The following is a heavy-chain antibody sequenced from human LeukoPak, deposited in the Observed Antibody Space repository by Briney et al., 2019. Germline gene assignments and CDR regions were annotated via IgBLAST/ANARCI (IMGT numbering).Heavy chain of an antibody. J-gene: IGHJ6*03. Sequence: GGSLRLSCAASEFTFMSYAMSWVRQAPGKGLEWVSTISGSSTATYYADSVKGRFTISRDNSQNTLYLQMNSLRAEDTAVYYCAKEHTSGWYFLGYYNYYYMDVWGKGTTVSVSS. CDR3: AKEHTSGWYFLGYYNYYYMDV. CDR2: ISGSSTAT. CDR1: EFTFMSYA. D-gene: IGHD6-19*01. V-gene: IGHV3-23*01.